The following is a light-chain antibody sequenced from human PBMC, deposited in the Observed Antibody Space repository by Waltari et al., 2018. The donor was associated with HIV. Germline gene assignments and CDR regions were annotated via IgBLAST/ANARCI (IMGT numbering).Light chain of an antibody. CDR1: NSDVGGYNY. CDR3: CSYAGSYTSYV. J-gene: IGLJ1*01. Sequence: QSALTQPRSVSGSPGQSVTISCTGTNSDVGGYNYVSWYQQHPGKAPKLMIYDVSPRPSGVPDRFAGSKSGNTASLTISVLQAEDEADYYCCSYAGSYTSYVFGTGTKVTVL. V-gene: IGLV2-11*01. CDR2: DVS.